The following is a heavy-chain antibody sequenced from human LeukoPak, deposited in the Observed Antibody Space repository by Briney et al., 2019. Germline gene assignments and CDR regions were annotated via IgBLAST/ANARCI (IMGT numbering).Heavy chain of an antibody. J-gene: IGHJ4*02. CDR3: AKGAAKPDDY. Sequence: GGSLRLSCAASGFTFTSYAMNWVRQAPGKGLEWVSTISGSGSSTYYVGSVKGRFTISRDNSKNTLYLQMNSLRAEDTAVYYCAKGAAKPDDYWGQGTLVTVSS. V-gene: IGHV3-23*01. D-gene: IGHD5-18*01. CDR1: GFTFTSYA. CDR2: ISGSGSST.